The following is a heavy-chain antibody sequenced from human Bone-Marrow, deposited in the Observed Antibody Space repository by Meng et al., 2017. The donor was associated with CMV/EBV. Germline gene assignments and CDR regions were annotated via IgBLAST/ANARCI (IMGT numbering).Heavy chain of an antibody. D-gene: IGHD3/OR15-3a*01. CDR1: GYNFTGYN. CDR2: INPHSGDT. J-gene: IGHJ6*02. V-gene: IGHV1-2*02. Sequence: ASVKVSCKASGYNFTGYNIHWVRQAPGQGLDWMGWINPHSGDTKYAEKFQGRVTLTRDTSISTAYLELSRLTSDDTAVFFCARLFHTTLGTNYYYGMDVWAQGTTVTVSS. CDR3: ARLFHTTLGTNYYYGMDV.